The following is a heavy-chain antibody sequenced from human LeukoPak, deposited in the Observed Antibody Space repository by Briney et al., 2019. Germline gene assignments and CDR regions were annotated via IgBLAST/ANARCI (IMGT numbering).Heavy chain of an antibody. CDR1: GGSISSYY. V-gene: IGHV4-59*01. Sequence: SETLSLTCTVSGGSISSYYWSWLRQPPGKGLEWIGFIYYSGNTNYNPSLKLRSTISGDTSKNKFSRKLSTAPPAQHAVNYCARDLYNWNSWGRGTLVTVSS. CDR3: ARDLYNWNS. CDR2: IYYSGNT. J-gene: IGHJ4*02. D-gene: IGHD1-20*01.